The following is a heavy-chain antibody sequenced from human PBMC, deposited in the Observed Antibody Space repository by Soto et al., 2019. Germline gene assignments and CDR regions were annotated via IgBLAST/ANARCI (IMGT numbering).Heavy chain of an antibody. CDR1: GYTFTSYG. V-gene: IGHV1-18*01. Sequence: ASVKVSCKASGYTFTSYGISWLLQAPGQGLEWMGWISAYNGNTNYAQKLQGRVTMTTDTSTSTAYMELGSLRSDDTAVYYCARVWGIAVAESDFDIWGQAIMVTVSS. CDR2: ISAYNGNT. CDR3: ARVWGIAVAESDFDI. J-gene: IGHJ3*02. D-gene: IGHD6-19*01.